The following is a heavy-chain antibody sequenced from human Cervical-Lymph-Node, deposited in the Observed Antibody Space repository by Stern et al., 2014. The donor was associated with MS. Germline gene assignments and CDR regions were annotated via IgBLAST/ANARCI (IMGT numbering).Heavy chain of an antibody. CDR2: INTRTGNP. CDR1: GSPFTASS. Sequence: QVQLVQSGSELKQPGASVTVSCRVSGSPFTASSISWVRQAPGRGLEWMGWINTRTGNPTYALDFTGRFVFSLDTSVSAAVLQDNSLKGDHTALYFCAGSQAFSYRGQGTRVTVSP. V-gene: IGHV7-4-1*02. J-gene: IGHJ4*02. CDR3: AGSQAFSY.